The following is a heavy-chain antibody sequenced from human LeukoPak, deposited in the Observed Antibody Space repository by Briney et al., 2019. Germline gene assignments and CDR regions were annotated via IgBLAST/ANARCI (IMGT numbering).Heavy chain of an antibody. Sequence: GGSLRLSCAASGFTFSDYYMSWIRQAPGKGLEWVSYISTSSSYTNFADSVRGRFTISRDNAKHSLYLQMNSLRAEDTAVYYCAKGGIAVAGSVDDWGQGTLVTVSS. CDR3: AKGGIAVAGSVDD. J-gene: IGHJ4*02. D-gene: IGHD6-19*01. CDR1: GFTFSDYY. V-gene: IGHV3-11*06. CDR2: ISTSSSYT.